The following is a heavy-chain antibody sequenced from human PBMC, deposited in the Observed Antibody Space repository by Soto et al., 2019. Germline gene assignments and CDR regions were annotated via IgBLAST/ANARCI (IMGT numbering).Heavy chain of an antibody. V-gene: IGHV3-11*01. CDR2: ISSSGTTI. CDR1: GCSFRDYY. Sequence: GGSLRRSCAASGCSFRDYYMNWIRQAPGKGLEWVSDISSSGTTIYYADSVKGRLTISRDNSKNSRHLQMNSLRAEETALYYCARDLRSCTTTNCFAHQAISTGYFFDSCGQRTVVTVSS. CDR3: ARDLRSCTTTNCFAHQAISTGYFFDS. D-gene: IGHD2-2*01. J-gene: IGHJ4*02.